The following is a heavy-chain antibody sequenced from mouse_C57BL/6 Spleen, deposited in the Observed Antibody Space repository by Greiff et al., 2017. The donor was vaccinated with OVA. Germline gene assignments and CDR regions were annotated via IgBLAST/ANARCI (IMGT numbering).Heavy chain of an antibody. D-gene: IGHD2-14*01. J-gene: IGHJ3*01. Sequence: EVQVVESGGGLVKPGGSLKLSCAASGFTFSDYGMHWVRQAPEKGLEWVAYISSGSSTIYYADTVKGRFTISRDNATNTLFLQMTSLRSEDTAMYYCARRVRDWFAYWGQGTLVTVSA. V-gene: IGHV5-17*01. CDR1: GFTFSDYG. CDR2: ISSGSSTI. CDR3: ARRVRDWFAY.